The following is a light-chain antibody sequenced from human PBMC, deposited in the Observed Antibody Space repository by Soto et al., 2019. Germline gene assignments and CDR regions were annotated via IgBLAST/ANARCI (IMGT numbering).Light chain of an antibody. J-gene: IGLJ1*01. CDR1: SSNIGSNT. Sequence: QSVLPQPPSASGTPGQRVTISCSGSSSNIGSNTVNWYQQLPGTAPKLLIYSNNQLPSGVPDRFSGSKSGTSASLAISGLQSEDEADYYCAAWDDSLNGSYVFGTGTKLTV. CDR3: AAWDDSLNGSYV. CDR2: SNN. V-gene: IGLV1-44*01.